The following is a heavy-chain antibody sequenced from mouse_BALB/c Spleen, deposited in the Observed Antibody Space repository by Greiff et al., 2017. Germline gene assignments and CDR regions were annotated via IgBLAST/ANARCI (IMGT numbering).Heavy chain of an antibody. CDR1: GFTFSSYA. D-gene: IGHD4-1*02. J-gene: IGHJ2*01. CDR2: ISSGGSYT. V-gene: IGHV5-9-4*01. Sequence: EVQLVESGGGLVKPGGSLKLSCAASGFTFSSYAMSWVRQSPEKRLEWVAEISSGGSYTYYPDTVTGRFTISRDNAKNTLYLEMSSLRSEDTAMYYCARDPQLGLDYWGQGTTLTVSS. CDR3: ARDPQLGLDY.